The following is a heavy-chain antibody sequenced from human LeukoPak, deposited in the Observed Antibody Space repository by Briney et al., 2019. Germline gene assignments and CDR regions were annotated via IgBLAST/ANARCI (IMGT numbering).Heavy chain of an antibody. J-gene: IGHJ4*02. CDR1: GFTVSSIY. V-gene: IGHV3-23*01. Sequence: GGSLRLSCAASGFTVSSIYMSWVRQAPGKGLEWVSSISGSGGSTFYADSVKGRFTISRDNSKNTLYLQMNSLRVEDTAAYYCAKDRSPDYYDSSGYPHWGQGTLVTVSS. CDR2: ISGSGGST. CDR3: AKDRSPDYYDSSGYPH. D-gene: IGHD3-22*01.